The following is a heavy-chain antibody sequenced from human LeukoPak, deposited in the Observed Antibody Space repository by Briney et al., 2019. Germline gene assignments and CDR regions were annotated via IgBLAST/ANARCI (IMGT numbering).Heavy chain of an antibody. CDR2: VNHIVST. D-gene: IGHD3-9*01. CDR3: ARGYSEDFDWTPYSPNPYYYYGMDV. J-gene: IGHJ6*02. CDR1: GGSFIGYY. Sequence: NPSQTLSLTCAVYGGSFIGYYWGWVREPPGKGLEWGGEVNHIVSTNYNPSLKSRVTISVDTSKNQFSLKLSSVTAADTAVYYCARGYSEDFDWTPYSPNPYYYYGMDVWGQGTTVTVSS. V-gene: IGHV4-34*01.